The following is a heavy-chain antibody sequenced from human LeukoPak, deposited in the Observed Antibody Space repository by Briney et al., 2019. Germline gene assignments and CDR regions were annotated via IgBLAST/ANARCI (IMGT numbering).Heavy chain of an antibody. D-gene: IGHD6-19*01. V-gene: IGHV3-30*19. Sequence: GGSLRLSCAASGFSFSSYGIHWVRHAPGKGLEWVAVISYDGSNKYYADSVKGRFTISRDNSKNTLYLQMNSLRAEDTAVYYCARDSGAYSSGWYDPAEYFQHWGQGTLVTLSS. CDR3: ARDSGAYSSGWYDPAEYFQH. CDR2: ISYDGSNK. J-gene: IGHJ1*01. CDR1: GFSFSSYG.